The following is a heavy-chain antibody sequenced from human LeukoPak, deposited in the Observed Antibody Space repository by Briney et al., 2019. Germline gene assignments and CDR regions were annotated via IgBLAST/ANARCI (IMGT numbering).Heavy chain of an antibody. CDR2: IYYSGYT. Sequence: SETLSFTCTVSGGSISSDAYRWGWIRQPPGKGLEWIGNIYYSGYTYYNPSLKSRVTISVDTSKNQLSLKLTSVTAADTAVYYCAKLDWGSGGSGSFDYWGQGTLVTVSS. CDR3: AKLDWGSGGSGSFDY. D-gene: IGHD7-27*01. J-gene: IGHJ4*02. V-gene: IGHV4-39*01. CDR1: GGSISSDAYR.